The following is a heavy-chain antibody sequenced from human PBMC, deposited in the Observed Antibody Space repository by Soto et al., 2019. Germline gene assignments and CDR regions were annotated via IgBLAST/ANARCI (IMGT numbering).Heavy chain of an antibody. D-gene: IGHD3-10*01. Sequence: DVQLLESGGGLVQWGGSVRLSCVTSGFTFSTYGMTWVRLAPGKGLEWVSYGGSGGSRYYAESVKGRFTISRDNSKNTLSLEMNSLRAEDKATYYCVKFRGRAYPYYYMDVWGKGTTVTVSS. CDR1: GFTFSTYG. CDR3: VKFRGRAYPYYYMDV. CDR2: GGSGGSR. J-gene: IGHJ6*03. V-gene: IGHV3-23*01.